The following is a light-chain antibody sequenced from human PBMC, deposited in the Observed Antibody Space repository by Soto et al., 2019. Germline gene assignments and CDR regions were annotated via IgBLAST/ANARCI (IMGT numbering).Light chain of an antibody. CDR3: SSYTTTSPYV. CDR1: SSDVGGYTS. CDR2: DVS. V-gene: IGLV2-11*01. J-gene: IGLJ1*01. Sequence: QSVLTQPRSVSGSPGQSVTISCTGTSSDVGGYTSVSWYQQHPGKAPKLMIFDVSKRPSGVPDRFSGSKSGNTASLTVSGLQAEDEADYYCSSYTTTSPYVFGSGTKLTVL.